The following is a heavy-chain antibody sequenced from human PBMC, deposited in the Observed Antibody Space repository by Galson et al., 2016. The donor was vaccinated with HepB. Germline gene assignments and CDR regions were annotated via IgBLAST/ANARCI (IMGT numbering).Heavy chain of an antibody. J-gene: IGHJ4*02. CDR2: VYPGDSDT. Sequence: QSGAEVKKPGESLKISCETSGYYFNSYWIAWVRQMPGKGLEWMESVYPGDSDTRYSPSFQGQVTITVDNSIRTAYLQCTSLKAPDTAIYYCARQMAAYFFDYWGPGTLVTVSS. D-gene: IGHD5-24*01. V-gene: IGHV5-51*01. CDR1: GYYFNSYW. CDR3: ARQMAAYFFDY.